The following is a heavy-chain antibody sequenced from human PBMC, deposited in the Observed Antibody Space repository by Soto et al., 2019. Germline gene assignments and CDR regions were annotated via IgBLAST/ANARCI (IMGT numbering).Heavy chain of an antibody. CDR3: ARALDFWSGYYRDDYYYYMDV. Sequence: SETLSLTCTVSGGSISSYYWSWIRQPPGKGLEWIGYIYYSGSTNYNPSLKSRVTISVDTSKNQFSLKLSSVTAADTAVYYCARALDFWSGYYRDDYYYYMDVWGKGTTVTVSS. CDR2: IYYSGST. V-gene: IGHV4-59*01. CDR1: GGSISSYY. J-gene: IGHJ6*03. D-gene: IGHD3-3*01.